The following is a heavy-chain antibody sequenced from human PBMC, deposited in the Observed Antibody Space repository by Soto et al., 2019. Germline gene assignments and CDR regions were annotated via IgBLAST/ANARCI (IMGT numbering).Heavy chain of an antibody. CDR1: GFTFGDSY. Sequence: TGGSLRLSCAGSGFTFGDSYMSWIRQAPGKGLEWLSYISPGSRYPAYADSAKGRFTISRDNARRSLFLQMTSLTAEDTAMYYCVRGGGGGLFDPWGQGTMVTVSS. D-gene: IGHD2-15*01. CDR2: ISPGSRYP. CDR3: VRGGGGGLFDP. V-gene: IGHV3-11*06. J-gene: IGHJ5*02.